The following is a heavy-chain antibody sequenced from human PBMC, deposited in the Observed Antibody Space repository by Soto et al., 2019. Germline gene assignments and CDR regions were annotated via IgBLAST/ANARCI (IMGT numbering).Heavy chain of an antibody. Sequence: GGSLRLSCAASGFTFSSYWMSWVRQAPGKGLEWVANIKQDGREKYYVDSVKGRFTISRDNAKNSRYLKMNSLRAEDTAGYYCARDRGEYGDYNYYYYYYMDVWGKGTTVTVSS. D-gene: IGHD4-17*01. CDR3: ARDRGEYGDYNYYYYYYMDV. J-gene: IGHJ6*03. CDR2: IKQDGREK. CDR1: GFTFSSYW. V-gene: IGHV3-7*01.